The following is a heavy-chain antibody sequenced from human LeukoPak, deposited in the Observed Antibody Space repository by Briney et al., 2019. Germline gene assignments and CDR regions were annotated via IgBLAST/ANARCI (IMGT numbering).Heavy chain of an antibody. V-gene: IGHV3-23*01. J-gene: IGHJ4*02. D-gene: IGHD3-16*02. CDR2: ISGSGENT. Sequence: PGGSLRLSCAASGFTFSSYAMSWVRQAPGKGLEWVSAISGSGENTNYADSVKGRFTMSRDNTRNVLYPQMNSLRDEDTAKYYCAKTVSGSYSYQGGDYWGQGTLVTVSS. CDR1: GFTFSSYA. CDR3: AKTVSGSYSYQGGDY.